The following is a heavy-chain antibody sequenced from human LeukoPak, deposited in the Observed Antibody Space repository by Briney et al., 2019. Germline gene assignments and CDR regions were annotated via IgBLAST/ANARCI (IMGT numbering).Heavy chain of an antibody. CDR3: ARDTAVAGTNFDY. V-gene: IGHV3-21*01. Sequence: PGGSLRLSCAASGFTFTSHSLNWVRQAPGKGLEWVSSISSSSSYIYYADSVKGRFTISRDNAKNSLYLQMNSLRAEDTAVYYCARDTAVAGTNFDYWGQGTLVTVSS. J-gene: IGHJ4*02. D-gene: IGHD6-19*01. CDR2: ISSSSSYI. CDR1: GFTFTSHS.